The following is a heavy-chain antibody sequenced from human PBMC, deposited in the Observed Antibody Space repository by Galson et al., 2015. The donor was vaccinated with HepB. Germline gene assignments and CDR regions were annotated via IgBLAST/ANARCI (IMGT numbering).Heavy chain of an antibody. J-gene: IGHJ6*03. D-gene: IGHD6-6*01. CDR2: ISSSSSYI. Sequence: SLRLSCAASRFTFSSYSMNWVRQAPGKGLEWVSSISSSSSYIYYADSVKGRFTISRDNAKNSLYLQMNSLRAEDTAVYYCARDRGSSSSQNPDGDLHRDYYYYYMDVWGKGTTVTVSS. V-gene: IGHV3-21*01. CDR3: ARDRGSSSSQNPDGDLHRDYYYYYMDV. CDR1: RFTFSSYS.